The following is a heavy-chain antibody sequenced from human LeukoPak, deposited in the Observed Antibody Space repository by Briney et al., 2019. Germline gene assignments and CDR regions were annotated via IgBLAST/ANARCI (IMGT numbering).Heavy chain of an antibody. Sequence: SETLSLTCTVSGGSISSYYWSWIRQPPGKGLEWIGSIYYSGSIYYNPSLKSRVTISVDTSKNQFSLKLSSVTAADTAVYYCARRIAVAASTWFDPWGQGALVTVSS. CDR3: ARRIAVAASTWFDP. V-gene: IGHV4-59*05. CDR2: IYYSGSI. D-gene: IGHD6-19*01. J-gene: IGHJ5*02. CDR1: GGSISSYY.